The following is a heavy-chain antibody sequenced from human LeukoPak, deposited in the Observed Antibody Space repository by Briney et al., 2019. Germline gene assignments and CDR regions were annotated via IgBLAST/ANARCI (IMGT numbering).Heavy chain of an antibody. Sequence: SETLSLTCTVSGGSISSYYWSWIRQPPGKGLEWIGYIYYSGSTNYNPSLKSRVTISVDASKNQFSLKLSSVTAADTAVYYCARGSSGSYSMSGWFDPWGQGTLVTVSS. CDR1: GGSISSYY. CDR3: ARGSSGSYSMSGWFDP. D-gene: IGHD1-26*01. CDR2: IYYSGST. V-gene: IGHV4-59*01. J-gene: IGHJ5*02.